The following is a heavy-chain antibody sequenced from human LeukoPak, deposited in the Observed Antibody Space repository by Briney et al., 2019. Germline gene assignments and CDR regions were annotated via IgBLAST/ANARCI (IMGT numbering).Heavy chain of an antibody. J-gene: IGHJ5*02. CDR3: ARDLPYNYDILTGYFRWFDP. V-gene: IGHV4-34*01. CDR1: GGSFSGYY. D-gene: IGHD3-9*01. Sequence: SETLSLTCAVYGGSFSGYYWSWIRQPPGKGLEWIGEINHSGSTNYNPSLKSRVTISVDTSKNQFSLKLSSVTAADTAVYYCARDLPYNYDILTGYFRWFDPWGQGTLVTVSS. CDR2: INHSGST.